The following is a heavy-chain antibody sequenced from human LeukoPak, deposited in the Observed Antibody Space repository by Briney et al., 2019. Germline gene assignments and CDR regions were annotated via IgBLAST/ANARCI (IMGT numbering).Heavy chain of an antibody. V-gene: IGHV3-48*01. D-gene: IGHD4-11*01. CDR2: ISSSSHSI. Sequence: GGSLRLSCAASGFAFSNYNMNWVRQAPGKGLEWVSYISSSSHSIYYADSVKGRFTISRDNSKNTLYLQMNSLRAEDTAVYYCAKNPHTVTNYMDVWGKGTTVTVSS. J-gene: IGHJ6*03. CDR1: GFAFSNYN. CDR3: AKNPHTVTNYMDV.